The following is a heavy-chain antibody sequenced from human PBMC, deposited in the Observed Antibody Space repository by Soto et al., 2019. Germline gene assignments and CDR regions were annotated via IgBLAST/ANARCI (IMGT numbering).Heavy chain of an antibody. V-gene: IGHV4-39*01. D-gene: IGHD6-19*01. J-gene: IGHJ4*02. CDR1: GGSISSSNYY. Sequence: QLQLQESGPGLVKPSETLSLTCAVSGGSISSSNYYWGWIRQPPGKGLEVIGNIYYSGSTYYNPSLKSRVTIAVDTSKSQFSLKLTSGTAADTAVYYCARLRSGPDDGWYWAFDYWGQGTLVTVSS. CDR2: IYYSGST. CDR3: ARLRSGPDDGWYWAFDY.